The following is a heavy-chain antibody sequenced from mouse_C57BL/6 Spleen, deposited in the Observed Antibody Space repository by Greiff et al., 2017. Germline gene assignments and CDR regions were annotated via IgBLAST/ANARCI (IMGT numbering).Heavy chain of an antibody. Sequence: QVQLQQPGAELVRPGSSVKLSCKASGYTFTSYWMHWVKQRPIQGLEWIGNIDPSDSETHYNQKFKDKATLTVDKSSSTAYMQLRSLTSEDSAVYYCARNYYGSSPWFAYWGQGTLVTVSA. V-gene: IGHV1-52*01. D-gene: IGHD1-1*01. CDR2: IDPSDSET. CDR3: ARNYYGSSPWFAY. CDR1: GYTFTSYW. J-gene: IGHJ3*01.